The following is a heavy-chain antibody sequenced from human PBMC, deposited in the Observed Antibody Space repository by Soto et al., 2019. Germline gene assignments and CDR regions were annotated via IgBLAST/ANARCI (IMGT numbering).Heavy chain of an antibody. CDR3: ATDRARNIVDTTH. J-gene: IGHJ4*02. CDR1: GFTFINAW. CDR2: IKSKTEGGTT. D-gene: IGHD5-12*01. V-gene: IGHV3-15*07. Sequence: EVQLVESGGGLVKPGGSLRLSCAVSGFTFINAWMNWVRQAPGKGLEWVGRIKSKTEGGTTDYAAPVKGRFTISRDDSKNTLYLQINSLKTDDTAVYYCATDRARNIVDTTHWGRGTLVTVSS.